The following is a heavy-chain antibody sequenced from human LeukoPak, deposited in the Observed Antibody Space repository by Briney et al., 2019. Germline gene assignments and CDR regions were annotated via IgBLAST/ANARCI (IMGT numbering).Heavy chain of an antibody. V-gene: IGHV4-34*01. CDR2: INHSGST. CDR3: ARGKLWFPGDY. D-gene: IGHD5-18*01. CDR1: GGSFSGYY. J-gene: IGHJ4*02. Sequence: PSETLSLTCAVYGGSFSGYYWSWIRQPPGKGLEWIGEINHSGSTNYNPSLKSRVTISVDTSKNQFSLKLSSVTAADTAVYYCARGKLWFPGDYWGQGTLVTVSS.